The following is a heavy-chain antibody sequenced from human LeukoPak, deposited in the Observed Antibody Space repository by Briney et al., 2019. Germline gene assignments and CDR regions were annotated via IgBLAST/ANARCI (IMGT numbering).Heavy chain of an antibody. CDR3: ARGRVQSGYSSGWSTWPFGY. J-gene: IGHJ4*02. V-gene: IGHV4-34*01. D-gene: IGHD6-19*01. Sequence: PSETLSLTCAVYGGSFSGYYWSWIRQPPGKGLEWIGEINHSGSTNYNPSLKSRVTISVDTSKNQFSLKLSSVTAADTAVYYCARGRVQSGYSSGWSTWPFGYWGQGTLVTVSS. CDR1: GGSFSGYY. CDR2: INHSGST.